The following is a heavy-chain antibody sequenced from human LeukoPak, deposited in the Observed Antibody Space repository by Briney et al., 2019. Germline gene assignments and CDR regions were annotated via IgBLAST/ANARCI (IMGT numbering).Heavy chain of an antibody. V-gene: IGHV4-39*02. D-gene: IGHD3-16*01. J-gene: IGHJ4*02. Sequence: SETLSLTCTVSGGSISGYYWGWIRQPPGKGLEWIGAIYYTGTTYYNPSLRSRVTVSVDTSKNHFSLNLRSVTAADTALYYCASAPRQASIGGLDYWGQGTLVTVSS. CDR3: ASAPRQASIGGLDY. CDR1: GGSISGYY. CDR2: IYYTGTT.